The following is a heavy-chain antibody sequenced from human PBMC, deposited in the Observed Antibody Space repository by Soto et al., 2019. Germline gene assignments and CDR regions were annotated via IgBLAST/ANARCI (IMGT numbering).Heavy chain of an antibody. CDR3: PRTQRGSLDAFDI. D-gene: IGHD3-10*01. J-gene: IGHJ3*02. CDR2: ISSSSSYI. Sequence: GGSLRLSCAASGFTFSSYSMNWVRQAPGKGLEWVSSISSSSSYIYYADSVKGRFTISRDNAKNSLYLQMNSLRAEDTAVYYCPRTQRGSLDAFDIWGQGTMVTV. CDR1: GFTFSSYS. V-gene: IGHV3-21*01.